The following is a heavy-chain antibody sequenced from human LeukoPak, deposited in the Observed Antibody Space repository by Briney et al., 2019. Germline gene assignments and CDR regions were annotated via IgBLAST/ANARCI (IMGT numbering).Heavy chain of an antibody. D-gene: IGHD4-17*01. CDR1: GASINSGSYY. Sequence: SETLSLTCTVSGASINSGSYYWAWIRQPAGKGLEWIGRIYTSGSTNYNPSLKSRVTMSVDTSKNQFSLRLSSVTAADTAVYYCASQSWYGDYSYYFDYWGQGTLVTVSS. CDR2: IYTSGST. CDR3: ASQSWYGDYSYYFDY. J-gene: IGHJ4*02. V-gene: IGHV4-61*02.